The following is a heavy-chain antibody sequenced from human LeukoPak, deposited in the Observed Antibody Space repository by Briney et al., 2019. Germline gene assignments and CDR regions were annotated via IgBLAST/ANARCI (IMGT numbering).Heavy chain of an antibody. V-gene: IGHV1-2*02. J-gene: IGHJ4*02. Sequence: ASVKVSCKASGYTFTGYYMHWVRQAPGQGLEWMGWINPNSGGTNYAQKFQGRVTMTRDTSISTAYMELSRLRSDDTSVYYCARALYYDSSGYYENFDYWGQGTLVTVSS. D-gene: IGHD3-22*01. CDR2: INPNSGGT. CDR1: GYTFTGYY. CDR3: ARALYYDSSGYYENFDY.